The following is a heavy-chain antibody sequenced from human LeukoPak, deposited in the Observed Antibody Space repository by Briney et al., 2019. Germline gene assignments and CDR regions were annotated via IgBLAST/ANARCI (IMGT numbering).Heavy chain of an antibody. CDR1: GGTFSSYA. J-gene: IGHJ4*02. V-gene: IGHV1-69*04. D-gene: IGHD3-9*01. Sequence: GASVKVSCKASGGTFSSYAISWVRQAPGQGLEWMGRIIPILGIANYAQKFQGRVTITADKSTSTAYMELSSLRSEDTAVYYCXXXXXXXXSYYDILTGYEPVDYWGQGTLVTVSS. CDR3: XXXXXXXXSYYDILTGYEPVDY. CDR2: IIPILGIA.